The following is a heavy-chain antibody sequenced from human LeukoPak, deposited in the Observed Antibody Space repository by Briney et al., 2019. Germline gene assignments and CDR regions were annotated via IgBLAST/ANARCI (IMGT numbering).Heavy chain of an antibody. J-gene: IGHJ4*02. D-gene: IGHD3-22*01. CDR1: GGSISSYY. Sequence: PSETLSLTCTVSGGSISSYYWSWIRQPAGKGLEWIGRIYTSGSTNYNPSLTSRVTMSLDTSKNQFSLQLSSVTAADTAVYYCARGDYYDSSGYYYLDYWGQGTLVTVSS. V-gene: IGHV4-4*07. CDR3: ARGDYYDSSGYYYLDY. CDR2: IYTSGST.